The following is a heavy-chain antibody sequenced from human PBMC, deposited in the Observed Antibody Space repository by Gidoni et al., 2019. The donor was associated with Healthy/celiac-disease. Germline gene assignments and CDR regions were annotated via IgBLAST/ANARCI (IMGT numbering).Heavy chain of an antibody. D-gene: IGHD2-15*01. J-gene: IGHJ4*02. Sequence: QVQLQESGPGLVKPSETLSLTCTVSGGSISSYYWSWIRQPPGKGLEWIGYIYYSGSTNYNPSLKSRVTISVDTSKNQFSLKLSSVTAADTAVYYCAVGGYCSGGSCSPLDYWGQGTLVTVSS. CDR1: GGSISSYY. V-gene: IGHV4-59*01. CDR2: IYYSGST. CDR3: AVGGYCSGGSCSPLDY.